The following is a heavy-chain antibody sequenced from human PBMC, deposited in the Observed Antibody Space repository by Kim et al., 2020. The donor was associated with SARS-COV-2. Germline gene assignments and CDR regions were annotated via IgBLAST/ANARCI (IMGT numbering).Heavy chain of an antibody. CDR3: ARAGSYGSGSYYPPGFDY. CDR1: GGTFSSYA. CDR2: IIPIFGTA. D-gene: IGHD3-10*01. Sequence: SVKVSCKASGGTFSSYAISWVRQAPGQGLEWMGGIIPIFGTANYAQKFQGRVTITADESTSTAYMELSSLRSEDTAVYYCARAGSYGSGSYYPPGFDYWGQGTLVTVSS. J-gene: IGHJ4*02. V-gene: IGHV1-69*13.